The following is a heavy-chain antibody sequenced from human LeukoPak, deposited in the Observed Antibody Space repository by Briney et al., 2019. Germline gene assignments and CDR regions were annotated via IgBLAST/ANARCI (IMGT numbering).Heavy chain of an antibody. V-gene: IGHV3-7*01. CDR3: ARDPEGGACDH. D-gene: IGHD1-26*01. J-gene: IGHJ4*02. Sequence: SGGSLRLSCVASGFSFSSHWMSWLRQAPGKGLEWVANMKEDGSHIDYLDSVKGRFSISRDNSNNLVYLQMNNLRVEDTAVYYCARDPEGGACDHWGRGTLVTVSS. CDR2: MKEDGSHI. CDR1: GFSFSSHW.